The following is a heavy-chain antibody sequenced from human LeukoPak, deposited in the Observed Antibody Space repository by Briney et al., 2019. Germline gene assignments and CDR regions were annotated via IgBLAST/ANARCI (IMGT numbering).Heavy chain of an antibody. V-gene: IGHV3-21*01. CDR2: ISISSNYI. CDR1: GFTFSRYS. CDR3: ARAYDSGTYSTFDY. D-gene: IGHD3-10*01. J-gene: IGHJ4*02. Sequence: GGSLRLSCAASGFTFSRYSMNWVRQAPGKGLEWVSSISISSNYIYYPDSLKGRLTISRDNAKNTVFLQMNSLRAEDTAVYYCARAYDSGTYSTFDYWGQGALVTVTS.